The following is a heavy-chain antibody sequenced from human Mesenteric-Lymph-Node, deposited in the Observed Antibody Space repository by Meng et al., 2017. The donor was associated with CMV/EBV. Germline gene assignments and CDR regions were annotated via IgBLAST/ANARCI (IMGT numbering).Heavy chain of an antibody. J-gene: IGHJ4*02. D-gene: IGHD4-23*01. V-gene: IGHV4-34*01. CDR1: VGSSSCYY. CDR3: ARHQRWLKSDVGFNY. Sequence: QVAVQQGAQGKLEASGASAPSRAVYVGSSSCYYWSWIRQPPGKVLGWIGEINHSGSTNYNPSLKSRVTITIDTSTNQFSLKLSSLTAADTAVYYCARHQRWLKSDVGFNYWGQGTLVTVSS. CDR2: INHSGST.